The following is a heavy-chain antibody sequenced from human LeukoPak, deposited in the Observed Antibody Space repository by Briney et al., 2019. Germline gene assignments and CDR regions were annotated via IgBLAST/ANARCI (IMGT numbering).Heavy chain of an antibody. Sequence: SETLSLTCTVSGDSINSGGYYWSWIRQPPGNGLEWIGHIYYSGSTYYNPSLKSRVTISVDTSKNQFSLKLSSVTAADTAVYYCARDNGYGQLDSWGQGTLVTVTS. CDR1: GDSINSGGYY. J-gene: IGHJ4*02. D-gene: IGHD2-15*01. CDR3: ARDNGYGQLDS. CDR2: IYYSGST. V-gene: IGHV4-30-4*01.